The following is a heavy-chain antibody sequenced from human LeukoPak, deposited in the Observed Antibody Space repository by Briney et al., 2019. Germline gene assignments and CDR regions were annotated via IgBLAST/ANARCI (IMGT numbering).Heavy chain of an antibody. CDR1: GGSITSHSW. Sequence: ASETLSLTCAVSGGSITSHSWWSWVRQPPGKGLEWIGEIYHGGDTNYDPSVKSPVTLSVDKSKNHFSLNLRSVTAADTAIYYCASHVTVLGTRGFDYWGQGILVTVSS. V-gene: IGHV4-4*02. D-gene: IGHD6-19*01. J-gene: IGHJ4*02. CDR2: IYHGGDT. CDR3: ASHVTVLGTRGFDY.